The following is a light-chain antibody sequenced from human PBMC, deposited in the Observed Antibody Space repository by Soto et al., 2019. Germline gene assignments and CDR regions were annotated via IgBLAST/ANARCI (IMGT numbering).Light chain of an antibody. CDR2: DVS. J-gene: IGLJ2*01. CDR1: SSDVGGYNY. CDR3: SSYTGSDTLVV. Sequence: QSALTQPASVSGSPGQSITISCTGTSSDVGGYNYVSWYQHHPGRAPKLMVYDVSDRPSGVSNRFSGSKSDNTASLTISGLQAEDEADYYCSSYTGSDTLVVFGGGTKVTVL. V-gene: IGLV2-14*03.